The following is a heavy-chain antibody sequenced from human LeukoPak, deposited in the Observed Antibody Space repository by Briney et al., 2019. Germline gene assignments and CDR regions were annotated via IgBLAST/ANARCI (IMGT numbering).Heavy chain of an antibody. D-gene: IGHD2-2*01. Sequence: PSETLSLTCAVYGGSFSGYYWSWIRQPPGKGLEWIGSIYYSGSTHYNPSLKSRVTISVDASKNQFSLKLSSVTAADTAVYYCARGASLRGNWFDPWGQGTLVTVSS. J-gene: IGHJ5*02. CDR1: GGSFSGYY. CDR3: ARGASLRGNWFDP. CDR2: IYYSGST. V-gene: IGHV4-34*01.